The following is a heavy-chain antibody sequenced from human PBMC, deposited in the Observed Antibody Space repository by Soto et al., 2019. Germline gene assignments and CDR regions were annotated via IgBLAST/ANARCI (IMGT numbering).Heavy chain of an antibody. V-gene: IGHV1-24*01. CDR2: FDPEDGET. D-gene: IGHD3-10*01. Sequence: ASVKVSCKVSGYTLTELSIHWVRQAPGKGLEWMGGFDPEDGETIYAQKFQGRVTMTEDTSTDTAYMELSSLRSEDTAVYYCATSFRSGSYYSLSYYYYYGMDVWGQGTTVTVS. CDR1: GYTLTELS. J-gene: IGHJ6*02. CDR3: ATSFRSGSYYSLSYYYYYGMDV.